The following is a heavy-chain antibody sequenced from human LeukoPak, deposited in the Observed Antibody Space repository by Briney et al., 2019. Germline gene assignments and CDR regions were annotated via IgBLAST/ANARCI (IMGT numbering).Heavy chain of an antibody. D-gene: IGHD4-17*01. CDR1: GFTFSSYW. V-gene: IGHV3-7*01. J-gene: IGHJ4*02. CDR2: IKQDGSEK. CDR3: ARDSFDYGDYFDY. Sequence: GGSLRLSCAASGFTFSSYWMSWVRQAPGKGLEWVANIKQDGSEKYYVDSVKGRFTISRDNAKNSLYLQMNSLRAEDTAVYYCARDSFDYGDYFDYWGQGTLVTVSS.